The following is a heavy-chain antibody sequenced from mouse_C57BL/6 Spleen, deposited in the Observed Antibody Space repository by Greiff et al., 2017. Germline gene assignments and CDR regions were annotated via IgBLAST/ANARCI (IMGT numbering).Heavy chain of an antibody. Sequence: QVQLKQSGPELVKPGASVKISCKASGYAFSSSWMNWVKQRPGKGLEWIGRIYPGDGDTNYNAKFTGKATLTAYKSSSTAYMQRSSLTSEDSAVYCCARYNDYGSSYGDYWGQGTTLTVSS. CDR1: GYAFSSSW. CDR3: ARYNDYGSSYGDY. J-gene: IGHJ2*01. D-gene: IGHD1-1*01. V-gene: IGHV1-82*01. CDR2: IYPGDGDT.